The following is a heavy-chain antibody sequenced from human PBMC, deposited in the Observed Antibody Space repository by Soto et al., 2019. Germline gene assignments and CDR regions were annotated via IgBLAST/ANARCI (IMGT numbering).Heavy chain of an antibody. Sequence: GSLRLSCAASGFTFSSYGMHWVRQAPGKGLEWVAVISYDGSNKYYADSVKGRFTISRDNSKNTLYLQMNSLRAEDTAVYYCAKPVAGTSGYYYYYGMDVWGQGATVTVSS. CDR1: GFTFSSYG. J-gene: IGHJ6*02. CDR3: AKPVAGTSGYYYYYGMDV. V-gene: IGHV3-30*18. D-gene: IGHD6-19*01. CDR2: ISYDGSNK.